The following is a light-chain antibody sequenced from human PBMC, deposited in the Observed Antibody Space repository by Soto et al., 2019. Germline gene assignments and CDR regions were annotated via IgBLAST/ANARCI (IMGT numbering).Light chain of an antibody. CDR2: DVS. CDR1: SSDIGDYNY. CDR3: SSYRSGSTYV. Sequence: QPALTQPASVSGSPGQSITISCTGTSSDIGDYNYVSWYQQHPGKAPKLMIYDVSNRPSGVSNRFSGSKSGNTASLTISGLQAEDEADYYCSSYRSGSTYVFGTGTKVTVL. J-gene: IGLJ1*01. V-gene: IGLV2-14*01.